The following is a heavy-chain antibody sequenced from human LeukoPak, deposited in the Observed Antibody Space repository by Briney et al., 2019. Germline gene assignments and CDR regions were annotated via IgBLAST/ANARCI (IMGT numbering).Heavy chain of an antibody. CDR2: MKQDGSEK. CDR1: GFTFSSYW. CDR3: ARHYGP. J-gene: IGHJ5*02. V-gene: IGHV3-7*01. D-gene: IGHD3-16*01. Sequence: PGGSLRLSCAVSGFTFSSYWMTWVRQAPGKGLEWVANMKQDGSEKYYVDSVRGRFTISRDNAKSSLYLQMNSLRAGDTAVYYCARHYGPWGQGTLVTVSS.